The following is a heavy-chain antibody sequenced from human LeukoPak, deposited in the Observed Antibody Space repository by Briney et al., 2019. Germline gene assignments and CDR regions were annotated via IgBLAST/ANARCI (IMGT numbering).Heavy chain of an antibody. V-gene: IGHV3-53*01. J-gene: IGHJ4*02. Sequence: GGSLRLSCAASGFTVSSNYMSWVRQAPGKGLEWVSVIYSGGSTYYADSVKGRFTISRDNSKNTLYLQMNSLRADDTAVYYCATDFEAGSGYYSWGQGTLVTVSS. CDR1: GFTVSSNY. CDR2: IYSGGST. CDR3: ATDFEAGSGYYS. D-gene: IGHD3-22*01.